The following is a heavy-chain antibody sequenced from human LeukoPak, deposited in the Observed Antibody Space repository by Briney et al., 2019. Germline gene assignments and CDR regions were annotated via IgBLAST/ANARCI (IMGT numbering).Heavy chain of an antibody. CDR1: GYTFTNLA. CDR3: ARDHSSSCQLLDY. Sequence: ASVKVSCKASGYTFTNLAITWVRQAPGQGLEWMGWISPYNDNTNYAQKFQGRVTMTTDRSTSTAHMELRSLRSDDTAVYYCARDHSSSCQLLDYWGQGTLVTVSS. J-gene: IGHJ4*02. D-gene: IGHD6-13*01. CDR2: ISPYNDNT. V-gene: IGHV1-18*01.